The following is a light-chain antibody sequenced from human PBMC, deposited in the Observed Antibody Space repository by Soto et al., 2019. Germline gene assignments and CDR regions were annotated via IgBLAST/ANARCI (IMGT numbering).Light chain of an antibody. CDR3: SSYTSSSTPYV. V-gene: IGLV2-14*01. J-gene: IGLJ1*01. CDR1: SSDVGGYNY. CDR2: DVS. Sequence: ALTQPASVSGSPGRSIAISCTGTSSDVGGYNYVSWYQQHPGKAPKLMIYDVSNRPSGFSNRFSGSKSGNTASLTISGLQAEDEADYYCSSYTSSSTPYVFGTGTKVTVL.